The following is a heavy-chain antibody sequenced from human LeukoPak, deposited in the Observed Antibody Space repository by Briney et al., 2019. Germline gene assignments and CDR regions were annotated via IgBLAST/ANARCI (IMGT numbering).Heavy chain of an antibody. V-gene: IGHV4-34*01. D-gene: IGHD3-3*01. CDR3: ARHGNTIFGVVTDYYFDY. J-gene: IGHJ4*02. CDR1: GGSFSGYY. Sequence: SETLSLTCAVYGGSFSGYYWSWIRQPPGKGLEWIGEINHSGSTNYNPFLKSRVTISVDTSKNQFSLELSSVTAADTAVYYCARHGNTIFGVVTDYYFDYWGQGTLVTVSS. CDR2: INHSGST.